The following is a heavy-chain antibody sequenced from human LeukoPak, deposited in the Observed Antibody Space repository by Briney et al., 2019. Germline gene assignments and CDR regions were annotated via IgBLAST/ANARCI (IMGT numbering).Heavy chain of an antibody. Sequence: ASVKVSCKVSGYTLTELSMHWVRQAPGKGLELMGGFDPEDGETIYAQKFQGGVTMTEDTSTDTAYMELSSLRSEDTAVYYCATKGSSGWPYYFDYWGQGTLVTVSS. D-gene: IGHD6-19*01. CDR2: FDPEDGET. V-gene: IGHV1-24*01. CDR3: ATKGSSGWPYYFDY. J-gene: IGHJ4*02. CDR1: GYTLTELS.